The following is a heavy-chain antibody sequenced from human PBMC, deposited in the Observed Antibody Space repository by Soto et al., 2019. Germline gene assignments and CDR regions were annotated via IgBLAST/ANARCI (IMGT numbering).Heavy chain of an antibody. CDR3: AQGHCGQKCYPIHFDN. CDR1: GFSLSTNGMG. V-gene: IGHV2-5*02. J-gene: IGHJ4*02. D-gene: IGHD2-21*01. CDR2: IHWDDDR. Sequence: QITLKESGPTLVKPTQTLTLTCTFSGFSLSTNGMGVGWIRQPPGKALEWLALIHWDDDRRYSPSLESRLTITKDTAKNQVVLTVANVDPVDTATYYCAQGHCGQKCYPIHFDNWGQGTLVTVSS.